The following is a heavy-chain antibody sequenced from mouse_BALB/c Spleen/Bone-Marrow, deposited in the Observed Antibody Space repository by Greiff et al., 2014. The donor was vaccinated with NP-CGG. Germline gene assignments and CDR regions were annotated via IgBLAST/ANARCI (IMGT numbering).Heavy chain of an antibody. Sequence: QVQLQQSGAELMKPGASVKISCKATGYTFSSYWIERVKQRPGHGLEWIGEILPGSSSTNYNEKFKGKATFTADTSSNTAYMQLSSLTSEDSAVYYCAREDGLWYFDVWGAGTTVTVSS. V-gene: IGHV1-9*01. CDR1: GYTFSSYW. D-gene: IGHD1-1*01. J-gene: IGHJ1*01. CDR2: ILPGSSST. CDR3: AREDGLWYFDV.